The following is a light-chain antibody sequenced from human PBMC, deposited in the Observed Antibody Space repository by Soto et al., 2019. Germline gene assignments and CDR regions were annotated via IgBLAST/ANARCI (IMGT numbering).Light chain of an antibody. CDR1: QDISKY. J-gene: IGKJ2*01. V-gene: IGKV1-33*01. Sequence: DILMTQSPSSLSPSVGDRVTITCQASQDISKYLNWYQQKPGTPPKLLIYHSSNLETGVPSRFSGGGSGTHFILTISSLQPEDIATYFCQQYDSFPRTFGQGTKLDLK. CDR2: HSS. CDR3: QQYDSFPRT.